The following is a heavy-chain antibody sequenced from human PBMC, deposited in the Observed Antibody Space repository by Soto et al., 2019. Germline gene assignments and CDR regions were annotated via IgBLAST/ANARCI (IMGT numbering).Heavy chain of an antibody. V-gene: IGHV2-5*02. CDR2: IYWDDDK. CDR3: AHRRSNGWDKSDFEY. CDR1: GFSLTSAGVG. Sequence: QITLKESGPTLVKPTQTLTLTCTFSGFSLTSAGVGVGWIRQPPGKALEWLALIYWDDDKRYSPSLKSRLNIIKDTSKNQVVLTMTNMDPVDTATYYCAHRRSNGWDKSDFEYWGQGTLVIVSS. J-gene: IGHJ4*02. D-gene: IGHD2-8*01.